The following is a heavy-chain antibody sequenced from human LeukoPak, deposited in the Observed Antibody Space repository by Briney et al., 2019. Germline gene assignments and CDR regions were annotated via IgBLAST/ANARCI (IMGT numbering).Heavy chain of an antibody. V-gene: IGHV4-34*01. J-gene: IGHJ6*02. CDR2: INHSGST. CDR3: AILPGEDYYYGMDV. D-gene: IGHD3-10*01. Sequence: PSETLSLTCAVYGGSFSGYYWSWIRQPPGKGLEWIGEINHSGSTNYNPSLKSRVTISVDTSKNQFSLKLSSVTAADTAVYYCAILPGEDYYYGMDVWGQGTTVTVSS. CDR1: GGSFSGYY.